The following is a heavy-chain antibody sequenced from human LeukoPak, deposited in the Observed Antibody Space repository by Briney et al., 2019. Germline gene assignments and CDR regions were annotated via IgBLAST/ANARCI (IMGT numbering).Heavy chain of an antibody. D-gene: IGHD3-10*01. V-gene: IGHV6-1*01. CDR2: TYYRSRWYN. CDR1: GDSVSSNSAA. J-gene: IGHJ6*02. Sequence: SQTLSLTCAISGDSVSSNSAAWNWVRQSPSRGLEWLGRTYYRSRWYNDYAVSVKSRVTINSDTSKNQFSLQLNSVTPEDTAAYYCARVGSESAYGMDVWGQGTTVTVSS. CDR3: ARVGSESAYGMDV.